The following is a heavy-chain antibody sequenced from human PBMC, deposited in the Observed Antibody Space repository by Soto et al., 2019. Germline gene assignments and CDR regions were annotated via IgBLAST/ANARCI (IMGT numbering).Heavy chain of an antibody. Sequence: QVQLQESGPGLVKPSQTLSLTCTVSGGSISSGGYYWNWIRQNPGKGLEWIGSIHYNGITYYNPSLKSRLTMSIATSKDHFSLKLSSVTAADTAVYYCARDGRSGYNWFDPWGQGTLVTVSS. CDR2: IHYNGIT. CDR1: GGSISSGGYY. D-gene: IGHD3-3*01. V-gene: IGHV4-31*03. J-gene: IGHJ5*02. CDR3: ARDGRSGYNWFDP.